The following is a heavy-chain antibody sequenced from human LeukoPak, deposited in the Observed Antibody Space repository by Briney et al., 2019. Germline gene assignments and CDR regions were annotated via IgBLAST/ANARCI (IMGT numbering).Heavy chain of an antibody. J-gene: IGHJ4*02. Sequence: ASVKVSCKASGGTFSSYAISWVRQAPGQGLEWMGWINPNSGGTNYAQKFQGRVTMTRDTSISTAYMELSRLRSDDTAVYYCARHFSFDYWGQGTLVTVSS. V-gene: IGHV1-2*02. CDR3: ARHFSFDY. CDR2: INPNSGGT. CDR1: GGTFSSYA. D-gene: IGHD2/OR15-2a*01.